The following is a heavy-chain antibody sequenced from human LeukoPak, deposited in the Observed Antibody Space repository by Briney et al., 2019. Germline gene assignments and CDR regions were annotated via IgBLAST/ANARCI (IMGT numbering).Heavy chain of an antibody. V-gene: IGHV3-21*01. CDR1: GFTFSSYS. Sequence: GGSLRLSCAASGFTFSSYSMNWVRQAPGQGLEWVSSISSSSSYIYYADSVKGRFTISRDNAKNSLYLQMNSLRAEDTAVYYCARDRGIARTFDYWGQGTLVTVSS. D-gene: IGHD6-13*01. CDR3: ARDRGIARTFDY. CDR2: ISSSSSYI. J-gene: IGHJ4*02.